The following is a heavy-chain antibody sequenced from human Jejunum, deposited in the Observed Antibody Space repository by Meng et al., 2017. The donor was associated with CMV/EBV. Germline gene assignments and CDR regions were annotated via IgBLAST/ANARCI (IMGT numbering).Heavy chain of an antibody. D-gene: IGHD1-1*01. Sequence: SGYTFTNYAIQWVRPAPGQRFEWMGWINPANGHTYYSQKFEGRLTIARDTSASTAYMDLSTLRSEDTAIYYCSRHWNGQGETVYFDYWGQGTLVTVSS. CDR2: INPANGHT. CDR3: SRHWNGQGETVYFDY. J-gene: IGHJ4*02. V-gene: IGHV1-3*01. CDR1: GYTFTNYA.